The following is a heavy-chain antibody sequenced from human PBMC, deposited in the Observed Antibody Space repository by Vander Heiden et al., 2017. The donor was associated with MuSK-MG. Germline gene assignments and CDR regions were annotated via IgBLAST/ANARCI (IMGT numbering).Heavy chain of an antibody. D-gene: IGHD5-18*01. CDR2: INHSGST. Sequence: QVQLQQWGAGLLKPSETLSLTCAVYGGSFSGYYWSWIRQPPGKGLEWIGEINHSGSTNYNPSLKSRVTISVDTSKNQFSLKLSSVTAAYTAVYHCARGHTIIQLWFGLVGNWFDPWGQGTLVTVSS. J-gene: IGHJ5*02. CDR1: GGSFSGYY. V-gene: IGHV4-34*01. CDR3: ARGHTIIQLWFGLVGNWFDP.